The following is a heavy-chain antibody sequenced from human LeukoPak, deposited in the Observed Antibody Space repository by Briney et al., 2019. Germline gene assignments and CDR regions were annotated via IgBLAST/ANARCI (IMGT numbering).Heavy chain of an antibody. CDR2: INLYNGAT. D-gene: IGHD1-14*01. Sequence: ASVKVSCEPTGYSFTAYYIFWMRQAPGQGLECMGWINLYNGATKYAQRFQSRVTMTRDTSVSTAHMELSRLRSDDTATYYCASWAGGNEPVASFDYWGQGTLVTVSS. CDR3: ASWAGGNEPVASFDY. V-gene: IGHV1-2*02. CDR1: GYSFTAYY. J-gene: IGHJ4*02.